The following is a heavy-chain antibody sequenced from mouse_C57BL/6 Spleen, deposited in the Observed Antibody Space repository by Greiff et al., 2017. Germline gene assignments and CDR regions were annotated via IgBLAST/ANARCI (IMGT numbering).Heavy chain of an antibody. Sequence: QVQLKESGPELVKPGASVKISCKASGYSFSSSWMNWVKQRPGKGLEWIGRIYPGDGDTNYNGKFKGKATLTADKSSSTAYMQLSSLTSEDSAVYFCARRTVVPSMDYWGQGTSVTVSS. CDR2: IYPGDGDT. CDR3: ARRTVVPSMDY. CDR1: GYSFSSSW. D-gene: IGHD1-1*01. V-gene: IGHV1-82*01. J-gene: IGHJ4*01.